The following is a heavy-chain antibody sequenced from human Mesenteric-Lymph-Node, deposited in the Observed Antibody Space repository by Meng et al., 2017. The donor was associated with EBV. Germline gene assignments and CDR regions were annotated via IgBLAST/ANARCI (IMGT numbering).Heavy chain of an antibody. D-gene: IGHD3-10*01. CDR2: INAGNGDT. J-gene: IGHJ4*02. V-gene: IGHV1-3*01. CDR3: AKGAGSGSYYPLDY. Sequence: GQLVQFGAGGKKLGAPMKVSCKAFGYTFPSYAIHWVRQAPGQRLEWMGWINAGNGDTKYSQKFQGRVTITRDTSATTAYMELSSLRSEDTAVYYCAKGAGSGSYYPLDYWGQGTLVTVSS. CDR1: GYTFPSYA.